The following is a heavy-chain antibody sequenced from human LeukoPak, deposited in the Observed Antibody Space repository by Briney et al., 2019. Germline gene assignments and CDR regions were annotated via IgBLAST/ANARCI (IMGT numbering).Heavy chain of an antibody. CDR3: ARNNGMDV. V-gene: IGHV3-7*03. Sequence: GGSLRLSCAASGFTFSDYWMSWVRQAPGKGLEWVANIKKDGHEKYYVESVKGRFTISKDNAKNSLYLQMDSLRAEDTALYHCARNNGMDVWGQGTTVIVSS. CDR1: GFTFSDYW. J-gene: IGHJ6*02. CDR2: IKKDGHEK.